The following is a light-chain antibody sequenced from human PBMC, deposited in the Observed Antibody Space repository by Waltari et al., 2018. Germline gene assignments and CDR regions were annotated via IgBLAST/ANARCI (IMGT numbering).Light chain of an antibody. CDR2: DVS. CDR3: SSSTSSTTLG. Sequence: QSALTQPASVSGSPGQSITISCTGTSSDVGANNYVYWYQQHPGKAPKPMIYDVSHRPSGFPNRSSVSKSGNTASLILSGLQADDEADYYCSSSTSSTTLGFGGGTKLTFL. V-gene: IGLV2-14*03. CDR1: SSDVGANNY. J-gene: IGLJ3*02.